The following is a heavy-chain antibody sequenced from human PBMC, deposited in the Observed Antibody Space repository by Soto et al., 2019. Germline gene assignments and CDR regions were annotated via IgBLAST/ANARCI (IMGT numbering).Heavy chain of an antibody. Sequence: GESLKISCKGSGYSFTSYWIGWVRQMPGKGLEWMGIIYPGDSDTRYSPPFQGQVTISADKSISTAYLQWSSLKASDTAMYYCARGLDYYYYGMNVWGQGTTVTVSS. CDR3: ARGLDYYYYGMNV. J-gene: IGHJ6*02. V-gene: IGHV5-51*01. CDR1: GYSFTSYW. CDR2: IYPGDSDT.